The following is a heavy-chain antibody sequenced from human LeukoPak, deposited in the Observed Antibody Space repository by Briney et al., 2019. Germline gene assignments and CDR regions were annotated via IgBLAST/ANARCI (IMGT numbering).Heavy chain of an antibody. V-gene: IGHV4-34*01. D-gene: IGHD3-9*01. Sequence: SETLSLNCGVYNGTFSGYYWTWIRQPPGRGLEWIGDISHSGSSHYNPSLKSRLSMSVDTSKNQFSPTLTAVTAADTAVYYCGRRPYFDILAGSQMWGTVDHWGQGALVTVSS. CDR1: NGTFSGYY. CDR3: GRRPYFDILAGSQMWGTVDH. CDR2: ISHSGSS. J-gene: IGHJ4*02.